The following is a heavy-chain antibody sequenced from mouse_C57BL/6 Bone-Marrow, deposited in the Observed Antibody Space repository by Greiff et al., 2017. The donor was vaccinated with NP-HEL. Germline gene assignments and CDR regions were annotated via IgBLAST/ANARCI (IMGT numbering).Heavy chain of an antibody. V-gene: IGHV1-72*01. Sequence: QVHVKQPGAELVKPGASVKLSCKASGYTFTSYWMHWVKQRPGRGLEWIGRIDPNSGGTKYNEKFKSKATLTVDKPSSTAYMQLSSLTSEDSAVYYCARIPPNWAPYAMDYWGQGTSVTVSS. CDR3: ARIPPNWAPYAMDY. J-gene: IGHJ4*01. D-gene: IGHD4-1*02. CDR2: IDPNSGGT. CDR1: GYTFTSYW.